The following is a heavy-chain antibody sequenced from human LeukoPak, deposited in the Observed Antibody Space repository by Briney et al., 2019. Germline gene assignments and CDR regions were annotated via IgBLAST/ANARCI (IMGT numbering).Heavy chain of an antibody. J-gene: IGHJ5*02. CDR2: ISAYNGNT. V-gene: IGHV1-18*04. Sequence: GASVKVSYKASGHILTDYYMHWVRQAPGQGLEWMGWISAYNGNTKYAQKLQGRVTMTTDTSTSTAYMELRSLRSDDTAVYYCARDRKDYSNYGGFDPWGQGTLVTVSS. CDR1: GHILTDYY. CDR3: ARDRKDYSNYGGFDP. D-gene: IGHD4-11*01.